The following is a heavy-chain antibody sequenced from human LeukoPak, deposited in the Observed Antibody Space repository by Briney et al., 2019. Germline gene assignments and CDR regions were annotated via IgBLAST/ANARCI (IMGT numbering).Heavy chain of an antibody. V-gene: IGHV3-48*03. CDR2: ISDSDSTK. CDR1: GFTFSSYE. CDR3: TRERMNALDI. J-gene: IGHJ3*02. Sequence: PGGSLRLSCAASGFTFSSYEMNWVRQAPGKGLEWVSYISDSDSTKYYADSVKGRFTISRDNAKNSLYLQMNSLRAEDTAVYYCTRERMNALDIWGQGTMVTVSS. D-gene: IGHD2-8*01.